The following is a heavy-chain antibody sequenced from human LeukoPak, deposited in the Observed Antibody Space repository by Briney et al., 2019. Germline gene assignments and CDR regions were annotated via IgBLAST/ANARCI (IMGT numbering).Heavy chain of an antibody. CDR2: INHSGST. CDR3: ARSLVGATVNFDY. D-gene: IGHD1-26*01. V-gene: IGHV4-34*01. Sequence: SETLSLTCAVYGGSFSGYYWSWIRQPPGKGLEWIGEINHSGSTNYNPSLKSRVTISVDTSKNQFSLKLSSVTAADTAVYYCARSLVGATVNFDYWGQGTLVTVSS. CDR1: GGSFSGYY. J-gene: IGHJ4*02.